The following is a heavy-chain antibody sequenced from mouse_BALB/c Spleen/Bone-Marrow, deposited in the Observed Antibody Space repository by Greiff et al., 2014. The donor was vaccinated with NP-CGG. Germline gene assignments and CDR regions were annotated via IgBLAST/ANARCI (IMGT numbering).Heavy chain of an antibody. CDR1: GYTFTTYD. J-gene: IGHJ2*01. CDR3: ARGGDYHYFDY. D-gene: IGHD2-4*01. V-gene: IGHV1S56*01. Sequence: VQLQQSGPELVRPGALVKISCKASGYTFTTYDINWVKQRPGQGLEWIGWISPGDGNTNYNEKFKGKATLTADKSSSTAYMQLSSLTSENSAVYFCARGGDYHYFDYWGQGTTLTVSS. CDR2: ISPGDGNT.